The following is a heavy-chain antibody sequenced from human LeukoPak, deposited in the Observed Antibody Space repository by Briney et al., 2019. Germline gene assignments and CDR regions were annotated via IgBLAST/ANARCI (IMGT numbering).Heavy chain of an antibody. Sequence: PGGSLRLSCAASGFTVSDYAINWVRQAPGKGLEWVAVISKDGSDKYYPGSVRGRFTISRDNSKDTIYLQMDSLRAEDTAIYYCARDYWWNYDYWGQGTLVTVSS. CDR1: GFTVSDYA. V-gene: IGHV3-30-3*01. J-gene: IGHJ4*02. CDR3: ARDYWWNYDY. CDR2: ISKDGSDK. D-gene: IGHD1-7*01.